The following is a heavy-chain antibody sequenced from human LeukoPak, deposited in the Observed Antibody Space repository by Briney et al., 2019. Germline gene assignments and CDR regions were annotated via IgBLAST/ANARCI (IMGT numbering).Heavy chain of an antibody. CDR1: GGSISSGSYY. Sequence: PSETLSLTCTVSGGSISSGSYYWSWIRQPAGKGLEWIGRIYTSGSTNYNPSLKSRVTISVDTSKNQFSLKLSSVTAADTAVYYCARIDYYGSGSYWCFDPWGQGTLVTVSS. CDR3: ARIDYYGSGSYWCFDP. V-gene: IGHV4-61*02. D-gene: IGHD3-10*01. CDR2: IYTSGST. J-gene: IGHJ5*02.